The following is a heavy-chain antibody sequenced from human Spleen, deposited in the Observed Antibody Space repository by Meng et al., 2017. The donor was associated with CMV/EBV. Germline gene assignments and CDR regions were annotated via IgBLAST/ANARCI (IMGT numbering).Heavy chain of an antibody. V-gene: IGHV3-13*01. J-gene: IGHJ6*02. CDR3: AREWGSSSWLNYGMDV. CDR2: IGTAGDT. Sequence: HWVRQATGKGLEWVSGIGTAGDTNYPGPVKGRFTISRDNSKNTVYLQMNSLRAEDTAVYFCAREWGSSSWLNYGMDVWGQGTTVTVSS. D-gene: IGHD6-13*01.